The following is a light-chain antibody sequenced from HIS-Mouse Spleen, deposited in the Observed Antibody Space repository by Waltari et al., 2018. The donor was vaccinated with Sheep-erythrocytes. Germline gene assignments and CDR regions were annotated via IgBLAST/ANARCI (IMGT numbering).Light chain of an antibody. CDR3: CSYAGSYNHV. V-gene: IGLV2-11*01. CDR2: DVS. J-gene: IGLJ1*01. CDR1: SSDVVGYNS. Sequence: QSALTPPRCVSGSPGQSVHIPCTGTSSDVVGYNSVSWYQQHPGKAPKLMIYDVSKRPSGVPDRFSGSKSGNTASLTISGLQAEDEADYYCCSYAGSYNHVFATGTKVTVL.